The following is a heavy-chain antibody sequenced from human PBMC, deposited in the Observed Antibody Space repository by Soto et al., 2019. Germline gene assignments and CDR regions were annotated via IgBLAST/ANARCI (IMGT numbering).Heavy chain of an antibody. CDR3: ARDRGADDACEI. Sequence: QVQLQESGPGLVKPSGTLSLTCAVSSGSISSSNWWSWVRQPPGEGLEWIGEIYHSGSTNYNPSLKSRVTISVYKSKNQLSLKLSSVTAADTAVYYCARDRGADDACEIWGQGTMVTVSS. J-gene: IGHJ3*02. CDR2: IYHSGST. CDR1: SGSISSSNW. D-gene: IGHD3-10*01. V-gene: IGHV4-4*02.